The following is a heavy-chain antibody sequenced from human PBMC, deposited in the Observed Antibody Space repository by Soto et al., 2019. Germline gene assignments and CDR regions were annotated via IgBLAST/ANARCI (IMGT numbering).Heavy chain of an antibody. CDR1: GGSISSYY. CDR3: ARDIGIRYYYYGMDV. J-gene: IGHJ6*02. Sequence: QVQLQESGPGLVKPSETLSLTCTVSGGSISSYYWSWIRQPPGKGLEWIGYIYYSGSTNYNPSLKRRVTISVDTPKNQFSLKLSSVTAADTAVYYCARDIGIRYYYYGMDVWGQGTTVTVSS. CDR2: IYYSGST. D-gene: IGHD3-10*01. V-gene: IGHV4-59*01.